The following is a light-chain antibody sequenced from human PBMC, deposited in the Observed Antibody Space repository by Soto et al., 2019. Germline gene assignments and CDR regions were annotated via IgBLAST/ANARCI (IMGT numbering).Light chain of an antibody. Sequence: EIVLTQSPGTLSFSPGERATLSCRAIQSVSSGYLAWYQQKPGQAPRLLIYGASTRATDVPDRFSGSGSGADFTLSISRLEPEDFAVYYCQQYGSSPPRTFGQGTKVDIK. CDR3: QQYGSSPPRT. J-gene: IGKJ1*01. CDR1: QSVSSGY. CDR2: GAS. V-gene: IGKV3-20*01.